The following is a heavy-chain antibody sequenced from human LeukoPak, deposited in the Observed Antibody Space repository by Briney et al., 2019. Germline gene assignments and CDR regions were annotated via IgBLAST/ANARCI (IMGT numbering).Heavy chain of an antibody. Sequence: GGSLRLSCAASGFTFSSYEMNWVRQAPGKGLEWVSSISSSSSYIYYADSVKGRFTISRDNAKNSLYLQMNSLRAEDTAVYYCARDRHCSGGSCYVLDYWGQGTLVTVSS. J-gene: IGHJ4*02. V-gene: IGHV3-21*01. CDR1: GFTFSSYE. D-gene: IGHD2-15*01. CDR3: ARDRHCSGGSCYVLDY. CDR2: ISSSSSYI.